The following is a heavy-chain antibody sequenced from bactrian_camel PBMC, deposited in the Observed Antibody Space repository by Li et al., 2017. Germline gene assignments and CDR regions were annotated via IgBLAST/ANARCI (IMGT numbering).Heavy chain of an antibody. V-gene: IGHV3S1*01. CDR1: GLTFSDYF. Sequence: HVQLVESGGGLVQTAGSLRLSCAASGLTFSDYFTYWVRQAPGKGLEWVSMINSGSDSTYVSDSVKGRFTISRDNAKNTLYLQMNSLNPEDTALYYCATDFGHYGLGTTYFRYWGQGTQVTVS. D-gene: IGHD5*01. CDR2: INSGSDST. J-gene: IGHJ6*01. CDR3: ATDFGHYGLGTTYFRY.